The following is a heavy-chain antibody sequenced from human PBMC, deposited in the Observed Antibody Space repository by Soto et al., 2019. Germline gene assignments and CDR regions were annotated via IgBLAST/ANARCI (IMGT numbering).Heavy chain of an antibody. CDR2: IRSKAYGGTT. Sequence: GGSLILSSTASGFTFGDYARSLFRQAPGKGLEWVGFIRSKAYGGTTEYAASVKGRFTISRDDSKSIAYMQMNSLKTEDTAVYYCTRSPGGSSSWYFYYYGMDVWGQGTTVTVSS. D-gene: IGHD6-13*01. V-gene: IGHV3-49*03. J-gene: IGHJ6*02. CDR3: TRSPGGSSSWYFYYYGMDV. CDR1: GFTFGDYA.